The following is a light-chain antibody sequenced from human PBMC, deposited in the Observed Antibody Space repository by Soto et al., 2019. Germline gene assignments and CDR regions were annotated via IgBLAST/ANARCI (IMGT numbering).Light chain of an antibody. Sequence: QSVLTQPRSVSGSPGQSVTISCTGTSSDVGGYNYVSWYQHHPGKVPKLMIFEVSKRPSGVSNRFSGSKSGNTASLTISGLQAEDEADYYCSSYTSTTLVFGGGTKLTVL. CDR3: SSYTSTTLV. CDR2: EVS. CDR1: SSDVGGYNY. V-gene: IGLV2-14*01. J-gene: IGLJ2*01.